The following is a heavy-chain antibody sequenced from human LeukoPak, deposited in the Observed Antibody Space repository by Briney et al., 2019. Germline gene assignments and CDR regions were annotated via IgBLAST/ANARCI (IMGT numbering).Heavy chain of an antibody. J-gene: IGHJ4*02. CDR2: IFASGGAA. CDR1: GFTFSTYA. V-gene: IGHV3-23*01. CDR3: AKDKETGIAAAGSWYFDY. Sequence: GGSLRLSCAASGFTFSTYAMSWVRQAPGKGLEWVSSIFASGGAAYYADSVKGRCTISRDNSKSRLYLQMNSLRAEDTAVYYCAKDKETGIAAAGSWYFDYWGQGTLVTVSS. D-gene: IGHD6-13*01.